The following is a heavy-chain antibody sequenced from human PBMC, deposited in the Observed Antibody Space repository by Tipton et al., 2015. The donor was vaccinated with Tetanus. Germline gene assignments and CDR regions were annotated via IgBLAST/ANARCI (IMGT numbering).Heavy chain of an antibody. D-gene: IGHD3-9*01. Sequence: SLRLSCAASGFTVSSNYMSWVRQAPGKGLEWVSVIYSGGSTYYADSVKGRFTISRDNSKNTLYLQMNSLRAEDTAVYYCARGDILTGYYQWGYWGQGTLVTVSS. V-gene: IGHV3-66*01. CDR3: ARGDILTGYYQWGY. CDR1: GFTVSSNY. J-gene: IGHJ4*02. CDR2: IYSGGST.